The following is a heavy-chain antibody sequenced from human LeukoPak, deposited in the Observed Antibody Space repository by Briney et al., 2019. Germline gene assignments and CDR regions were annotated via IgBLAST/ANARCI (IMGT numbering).Heavy chain of an antibody. CDR3: ARAATEDYYDSSGWFDP. Sequence: SETLSLTCAVYGGSFSGYYWSWIRQPPGKGLEWIGEINHSGSTNYNPSLKSRVTISVDTSKNQFSLKLSSVTAADTAVYYCARAATEDYYDSSGWFDPWGQGTLDTVSS. CDR1: GGSFSGYY. CDR2: INHSGST. V-gene: IGHV4-34*01. D-gene: IGHD3-22*01. J-gene: IGHJ5*02.